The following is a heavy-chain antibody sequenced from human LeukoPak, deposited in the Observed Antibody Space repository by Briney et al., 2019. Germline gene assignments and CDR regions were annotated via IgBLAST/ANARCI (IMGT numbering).Heavy chain of an antibody. D-gene: IGHD6-19*01. CDR3: ARASTLAVAGNAFDI. CDR1: GFTFSSYG. CDR2: IWYDGSNK. V-gene: IGHV3-33*01. J-gene: IGHJ3*02. Sequence: GRSLRLSCAASGFTFSSYGMHWVRQAPGKGLEWVAVIWYDGSNKYYADSVKGRFTISSDNSKNTLYLQMNSLRAEDTAVYYCARASTLAVAGNAFDIWGQGTMVTVSS.